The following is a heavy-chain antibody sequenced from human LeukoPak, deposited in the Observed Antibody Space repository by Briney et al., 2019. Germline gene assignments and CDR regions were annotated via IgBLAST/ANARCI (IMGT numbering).Heavy chain of an antibody. Sequence: SETLSLTCTVCVRYISITNYYWAWIRQPPGKGLEWIGTIYYSGNPSYHPSPKRRLTISVDPSKSQFALKLDAVTPPDTAVYYCASNLSGYNSFDYWGQGTLVTASS. D-gene: IGHD5-12*01. CDR1: VRYISITNYY. CDR2: IYYSGNP. V-gene: IGHV4-39*01. CDR3: ASNLSGYNSFDY. J-gene: IGHJ4*02.